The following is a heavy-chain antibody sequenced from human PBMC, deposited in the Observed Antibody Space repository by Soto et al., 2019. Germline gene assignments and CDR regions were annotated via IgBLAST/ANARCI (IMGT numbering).Heavy chain of an antibody. CDR2: IDAKNGDT. Sequence: ASVKVSCKASGYTFTSYGISWVRQAPGQGLEWVARIDAKNGDTKYARVLEGRITVTSQASTSTVYMEISSLRSDDTAFYFCVRDRPHAWFHPWGQGTLVTVSS. J-gene: IGHJ5*02. V-gene: IGHV1-18*01. CDR3: VRDRPHAWFHP. CDR1: GYTFTSYG.